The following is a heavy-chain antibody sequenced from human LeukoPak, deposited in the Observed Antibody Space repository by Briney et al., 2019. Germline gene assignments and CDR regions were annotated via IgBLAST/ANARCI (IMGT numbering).Heavy chain of an antibody. Sequence: GASVKVSCKASGGTFSSYAISWVRQAPGQGLEWLGGIIPIFGTANYAQKFQGRVTITADESTSTAYVELSSLRSEDTAVYYCASLPPSPARTYGMDVWGQGTTVTVSS. V-gene: IGHV1-69*13. CDR1: GGTFSSYA. CDR2: IIPIFGTA. D-gene: IGHD1-14*01. J-gene: IGHJ6*02. CDR3: ASLPPSPARTYGMDV.